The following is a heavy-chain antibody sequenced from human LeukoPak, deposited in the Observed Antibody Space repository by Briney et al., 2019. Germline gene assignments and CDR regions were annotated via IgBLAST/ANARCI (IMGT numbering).Heavy chain of an antibody. J-gene: IGHJ4*02. CDR2: IILIFGTA. D-gene: IGHD3-22*01. CDR3: ARGGQPYYYDSSGYYWDY. V-gene: IGHV1-69*01. CDR1: GGTFSSYA. Sequence: GGSLRLSCAASGGTFSSYAISWMRQAPGQGLEWMGGIILIFGTANYAQKFQGRVTITADESTSTAYMELSSLRSEDTAVYYCARGGQPYYYDSSGYYWDYWGQGTLVTVSS.